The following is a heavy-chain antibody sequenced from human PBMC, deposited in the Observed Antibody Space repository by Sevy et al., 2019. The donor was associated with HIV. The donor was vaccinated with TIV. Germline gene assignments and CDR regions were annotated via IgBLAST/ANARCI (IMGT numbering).Heavy chain of an antibody. CDR2: INPNSGGT. D-gene: IGHD3-22*01. Sequence: GSVKVSCKASGYTFTGYYMHWVRQAPGQGLEWMGWINPNSGGTNYAQKFQGRVTMTRDTSISTAYMELSRLRSDDTAVYYCARDLYDSSGYYYYYGMDVWGQGTTVTVSS. CDR1: GYTFTGYY. CDR3: ARDLYDSSGYYYYYGMDV. J-gene: IGHJ6*02. V-gene: IGHV1-2*02.